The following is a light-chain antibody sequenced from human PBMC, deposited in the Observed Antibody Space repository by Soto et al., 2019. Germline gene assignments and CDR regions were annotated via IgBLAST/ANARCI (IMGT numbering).Light chain of an antibody. V-gene: IGLV2-14*01. CDR3: SSYTRITTYV. J-gene: IGLJ1*01. CDR2: EVS. Sequence: QSVLTQPASVSGSPGQSITISCTGTSSDVGGYNYVSWYQQHPGKAPQLMIYEVSNRPSGVSDRFSGSKSGNTASLTISGLQTEDEADYYCSSYTRITTYVFGTGTKGHRP. CDR1: SSDVGGYNY.